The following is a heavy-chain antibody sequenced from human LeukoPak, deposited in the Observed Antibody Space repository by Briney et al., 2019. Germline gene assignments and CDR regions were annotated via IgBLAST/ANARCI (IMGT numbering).Heavy chain of an antibody. V-gene: IGHV3-21*01. CDR3: AGDLTLYCSSTSCFDAFDI. Sequence: GGSLRLSCAASGFTFSSYSMNWVRQAPGKGLEWVSSISSSSSYIYYADSVKGRFTISRDNAKNSLYLQMNSLRAEDTAVYYCAGDLTLYCSSTSCFDAFDIWGQGTMVTVSS. D-gene: IGHD2-2*01. CDR1: GFTFSSYS. J-gene: IGHJ3*02. CDR2: ISSSSSYI.